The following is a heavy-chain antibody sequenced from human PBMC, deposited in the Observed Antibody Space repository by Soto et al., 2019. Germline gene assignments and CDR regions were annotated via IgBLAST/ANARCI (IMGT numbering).Heavy chain of an antibody. CDR3: ARSYCGGDCYFDY. Sequence: EVQLVETGGGLIQPGGSLRLSCAASGFTVSSNYMSWVRQAPGKGLEWVSVIYSGGSTYYADSVKGRFTISRDNSKNTLYLQMNSLRAEDTAVYYCARSYCGGDCYFDYWGQGTLVTVSS. J-gene: IGHJ4*02. CDR2: IYSGGST. D-gene: IGHD2-21*02. CDR1: GFTVSSNY. V-gene: IGHV3-53*02.